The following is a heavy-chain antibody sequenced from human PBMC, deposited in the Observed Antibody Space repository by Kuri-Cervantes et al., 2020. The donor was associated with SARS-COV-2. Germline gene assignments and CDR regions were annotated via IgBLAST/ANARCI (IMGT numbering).Heavy chain of an antibody. Sequence: SETLSLTCTVSGYSISSGYYWGWIRQPPGKGLEWIGSIYHSASTYYNPSLKSRVTISVDTSKNQFSLKLSSVTAADTAVYYCARDNYDFWSGASLPGYWGQGTLVTVSS. D-gene: IGHD3-3*01. V-gene: IGHV4-38-2*02. CDR3: ARDNYDFWSGASLPGY. CDR1: GYSISSGYY. J-gene: IGHJ4*02. CDR2: IYHSAST.